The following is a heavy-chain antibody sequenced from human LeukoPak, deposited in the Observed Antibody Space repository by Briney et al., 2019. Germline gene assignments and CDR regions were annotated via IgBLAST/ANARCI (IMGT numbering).Heavy chain of an antibody. CDR2: MNPNSGNT. CDR1: GYTFTSYD. Sequence: ASVKVSCKASGYTFTSYDINWVRQATGQGLEWMGWMNPNSGNTGYAQKFQGRVTMTRNTSISTAYMELSSLRSEDPAVYYCARGSRGDFWRGYYRGNWFDPWGQGTLVTVSS. J-gene: IGHJ5*02. CDR3: ARGSRGDFWRGYYRGNWFDP. D-gene: IGHD3-3*01. V-gene: IGHV1-8*01.